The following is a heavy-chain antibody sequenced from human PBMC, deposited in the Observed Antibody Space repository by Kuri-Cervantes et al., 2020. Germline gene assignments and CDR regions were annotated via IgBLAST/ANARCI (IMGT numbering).Heavy chain of an antibody. J-gene: IGHJ4*02. V-gene: IGHV3-30-3*01. D-gene: IGHD2-21*02. CDR3: ARDGRDGYDDY. Sequence: GGSLRLSCAASGFTFSSYAMHWVRQAPGRGLEWLAVISYDGSDKYFADSVKGRFTISRDNSKNTLYLEMNSLRDEDTAVYYCARDGRDGYDDYWGQGTLVTVSS. CDR1: GFTFSSYA. CDR2: ISYDGSDK.